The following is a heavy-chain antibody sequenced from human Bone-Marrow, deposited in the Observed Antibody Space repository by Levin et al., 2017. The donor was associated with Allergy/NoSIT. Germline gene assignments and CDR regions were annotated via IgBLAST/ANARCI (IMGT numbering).Heavy chain of an antibody. CDR3: ARGGYCSNGVCDKYRDY. Sequence: SETLSLTCIVSGGSISSYYWTWIRQPPGRGLEWIGYVFYRGTTNYNPSLKSRVSMSLDTSKNQFSLNLSSVTAADTAVYYCARGGYCSNGVCDKYRDYWGQGTLVTVSS. J-gene: IGHJ4*02. CDR2: VFYRGTT. V-gene: IGHV4-59*01. D-gene: IGHD2-8*01. CDR1: GGSISSYY.